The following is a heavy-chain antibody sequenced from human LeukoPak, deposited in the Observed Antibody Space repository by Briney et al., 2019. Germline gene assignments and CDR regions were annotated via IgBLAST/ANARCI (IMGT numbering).Heavy chain of an antibody. CDR1: GFTLSSNY. CDR3: ASGSGTYRTPYYYMDV. CDR2: IYSGGST. Sequence: GGSLRLSCAASGFTLSSNYMSWVRQAPGKGLERVSVIYSGGSTYYAASVTGPFTISRDNSKNTLYLQMNSLRAEDTAVYYCASGSGTYRTPYYYMDVWGTGTTVTVSS. J-gene: IGHJ6*03. V-gene: IGHV3-53*01. D-gene: IGHD3-10*01.